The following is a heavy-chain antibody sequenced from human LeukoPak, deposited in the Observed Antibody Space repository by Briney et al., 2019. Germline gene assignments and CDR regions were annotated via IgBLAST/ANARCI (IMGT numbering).Heavy chain of an antibody. D-gene: IGHD2-8*01. V-gene: IGHV3-33*01. CDR3: ARRNGEVVDY. J-gene: IGHJ4*02. Sequence: GRSLRLSCAASGFTFSSYGMHWVRQAPGKGLEWVAVIWYDGSNKYYADSVKGRFTISRDNSKNTLFLQMNSLRAEDTAVYYCARRNGEVVDYWGQGTLVTVSS. CDR2: IWYDGSNK. CDR1: GFTFSSYG.